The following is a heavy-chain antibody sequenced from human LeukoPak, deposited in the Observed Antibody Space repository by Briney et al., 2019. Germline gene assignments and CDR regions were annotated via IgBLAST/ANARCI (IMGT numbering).Heavy chain of an antibody. Sequence: PGGSLRLSCAASGFTFSSYAMSWVRQAPGKGLEWVSAISGSGGSTYYADSVKGRFTISRDNSKNTLYLQMNSLRAEDTAVYYCAKEGLQTVTLGHNYYYYNGMDVCGKGTTVTVSS. V-gene: IGHV3-23*01. D-gene: IGHD4-17*01. CDR2: ISGSGGST. CDR1: GFTFSSYA. CDR3: AKEGLQTVTLGHNYYYYNGMDV. J-gene: IGHJ6*04.